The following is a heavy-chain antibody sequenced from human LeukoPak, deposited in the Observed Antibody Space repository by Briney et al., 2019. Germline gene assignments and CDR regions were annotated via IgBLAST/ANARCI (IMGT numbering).Heavy chain of an antibody. Sequence: GGSLRLSCAASGFTFSSYGILWVRQAPGKGLEWVAVIWYDGSKKYYADSVKGRFTISRDQSKNTVYLQMNSLRADDTAVYYCARLGSGWAIDYWGQGTLVTVSS. J-gene: IGHJ4*02. CDR1: GFTFSSYG. V-gene: IGHV3-33*01. D-gene: IGHD6-19*01. CDR2: IWYDGSKK. CDR3: ARLGSGWAIDY.